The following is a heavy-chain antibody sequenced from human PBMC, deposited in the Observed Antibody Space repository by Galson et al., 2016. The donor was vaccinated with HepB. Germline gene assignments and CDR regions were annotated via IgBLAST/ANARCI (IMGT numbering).Heavy chain of an antibody. V-gene: IGHV1-3*01. Sequence: SVKVSCKASGYTFNNYPIHWVRQAPGQRLEWMGWINPANGDTSYLQKFQGRVTIDRDTSARTVYMELTSLTPEDTAIYYCARKDSFHSGSYHFDYWGQGTLVTVSS. CDR3: ARKDSFHSGSYHFDY. CDR2: INPANGDT. CDR1: GYTFNNYP. J-gene: IGHJ4*02. D-gene: IGHD3-10*01.